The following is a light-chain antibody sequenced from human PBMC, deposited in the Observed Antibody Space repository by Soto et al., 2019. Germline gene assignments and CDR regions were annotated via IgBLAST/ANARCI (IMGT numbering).Light chain of an antibody. Sequence: QSVLTQPASVSGSPGQSITISCTGTSSDVGDYNYVSWYQQHPGKAPKLMIYDVTKWPSGVPERFSGSKSGNTASLTISGLQAEDEADYFCCSYAGGYIYLFGTGTKVTV. CDR3: CSYAGGYIYL. V-gene: IGLV2-11*01. CDR1: SSDVGDYNY. CDR2: DVT. J-gene: IGLJ1*01.